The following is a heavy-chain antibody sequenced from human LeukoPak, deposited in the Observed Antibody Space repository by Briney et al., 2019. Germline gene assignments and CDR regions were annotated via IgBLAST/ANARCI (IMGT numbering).Heavy chain of an antibody. D-gene: IGHD3-22*01. J-gene: IGHJ3*02. CDR2: IYYSGST. CDR3: ARDLGHYYDSSGYYSEGNAFDI. CDR1: GGSISSGGYY. Sequence: SQTLSLTCTVSGGSISSGGYYWSWIRQHPGKGLEWIGYIYYSGSTYYNPSLKSRVTISVDTSKNQFSLKLNSVTAADTAVYYCARDLGHYYDSSGYYSEGNAFDIWGQGTMVTVSS. V-gene: IGHV4-31*03.